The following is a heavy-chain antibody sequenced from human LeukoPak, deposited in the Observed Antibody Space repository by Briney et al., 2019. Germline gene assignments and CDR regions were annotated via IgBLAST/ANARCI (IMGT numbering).Heavy chain of an antibody. V-gene: IGHV3-74*01. D-gene: IGHD6-13*01. J-gene: IGHJ3*02. CDR2: LNSDGSFT. CDR1: GFTFSTYW. CDR3: ARTMVCDGSSWAFDI. Sequence: PGGSLRLSCAASGFTFSTYWMHWVRQAPGKGLVWVSRLNSDGSFTDYAASVKGRFTISRDNAKNTLYLQMNSLRAEDTAVYYCARTMVCDGSSWAFDIWGQGTMVTVSS.